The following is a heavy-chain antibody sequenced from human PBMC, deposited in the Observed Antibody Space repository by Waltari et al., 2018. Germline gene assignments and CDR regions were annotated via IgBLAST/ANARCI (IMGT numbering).Heavy chain of an antibody. V-gene: IGHV1-69-2*01. D-gene: IGHD3-3*02. CDR1: GYTLSDYY. CDR2: VDPDDGQT. Sequence: EVRLLQSGAEVKKPGTTFKISCRLSGYTLSDYYIHWIQQAPGKGPQWMGLVDPDDGQTIYAEALQGRIPLTADSSRKTVYMELTSLTSDDSAVYYCATGLGDSISASRPFEIWGQGTVITVSS. J-gene: IGHJ3*02. CDR3: ATGLGDSISASRPFEI.